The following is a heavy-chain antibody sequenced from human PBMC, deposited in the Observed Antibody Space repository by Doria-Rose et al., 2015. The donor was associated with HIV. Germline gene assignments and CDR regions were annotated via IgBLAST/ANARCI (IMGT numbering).Heavy chain of an antibody. D-gene: IGHD2-15*01. Sequence: SGPVLVKPTETLTLTCTVSGVSLSSPGMGVSWIRQPPGKALEWLANIFSDDERSYKTSLKSRLTISMCTSKSRVVLTMTDMNPVDTATYYCARIKSSKWCPKSYFDFWGQGTRFIVSA. J-gene: IGHJ4*02. CDR3: ARIKSSKWCPKSYFDF. CDR2: IFSDDER. V-gene: IGHV2-26*01. CDR1: GVSLSSPGMG.